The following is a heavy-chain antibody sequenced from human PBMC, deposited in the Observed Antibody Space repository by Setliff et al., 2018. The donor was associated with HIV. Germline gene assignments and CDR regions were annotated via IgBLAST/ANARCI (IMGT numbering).Heavy chain of an antibody. V-gene: IGHV4-4*07. CDR1: GSSISSNYY. CDR2: IYTSGST. Sequence: SETLSLTCTVSGSSISSNYYWAWIRQAPGKGLEWIGRIYTSGSTNYNPSLKSRVTISVDTSKNQFSLKLSSVTAADTAVYYCARVSCSSWYSIPRYYYYSMDVWGNGTTVTVSS. CDR3: ARVSCSSWYSIPRYYYYSMDV. D-gene: IGHD6-13*01. J-gene: IGHJ6*03.